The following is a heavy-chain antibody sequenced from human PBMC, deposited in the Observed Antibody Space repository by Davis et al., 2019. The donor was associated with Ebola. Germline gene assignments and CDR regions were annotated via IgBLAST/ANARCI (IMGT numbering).Heavy chain of an antibody. Sequence: SVKVSCKASGGTFSSYAISWVRQAPGQGLEWMGGIIPIFGTANYAQKFQGRVTITADESTSTAYMELRSLRSDDTAVYYCARGGGSYRGYFDYWGQGTLVTVSS. CDR3: ARGGGSYRGYFDY. CDR1: GGTFSSYA. D-gene: IGHD1-26*01. J-gene: IGHJ4*02. CDR2: IIPIFGTA. V-gene: IGHV1-69*13.